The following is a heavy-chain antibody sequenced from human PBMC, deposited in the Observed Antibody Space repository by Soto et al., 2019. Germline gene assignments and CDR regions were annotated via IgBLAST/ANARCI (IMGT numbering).Heavy chain of an antibody. CDR1: GFTVSSNY. D-gene: IGHD4-17*01. V-gene: IGHV3-53*01. CDR2: IYSGGST. CDR3: ARDPLSYGDYAQTYWYFDL. J-gene: IGHJ2*01. Sequence: PGGSLRLSCAASGFTVSSNYMSWVRQAPGKGLEWVSVIYSGGSTYYADSVKGRFTISRDNSKNTLYLQMNSLRADDTAVYYCARDPLSYGDYAQTYWYFDLWGRGTRVTVSS.